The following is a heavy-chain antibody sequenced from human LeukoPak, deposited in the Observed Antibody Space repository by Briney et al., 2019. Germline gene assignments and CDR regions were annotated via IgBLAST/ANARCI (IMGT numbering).Heavy chain of an antibody. J-gene: IGHJ4*02. CDR2: ISAHNGNT. CDR1: GYTFTNYG. Sequence: ASVKVSCKASGYTFTNYGMSWVRQAPGQGLEWMGWISAHNGNTNYAQKFQGRVTMTTDTSTNTAYMELRSLRSDDVAVYYCARDSDTRVIAAKFAYWGQGTLVTVSS. CDR3: ARDSDTRVIAAKFAY. D-gene: IGHD6-13*01. V-gene: IGHV1-18*03.